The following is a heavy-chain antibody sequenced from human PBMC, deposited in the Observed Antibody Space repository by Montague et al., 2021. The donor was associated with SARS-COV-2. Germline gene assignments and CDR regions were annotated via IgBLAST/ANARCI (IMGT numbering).Heavy chain of an antibody. V-gene: IGHV2-70*11. CDR1: GFSLSTSGMC. Sequence: PALVKPTQTLTLTCTFSGFSLSTSGMCASWIRQPPGKALEWLARIDWDDDKYYSTPLKTRLTISKDTSKNQVVLTMTNMDPVDTATYYCARRTYDILTGYDYGMDVWGQGTTVTVSS. J-gene: IGHJ6*02. CDR3: ARRTYDILTGYDYGMDV. CDR2: IDWDDDK. D-gene: IGHD3-9*01.